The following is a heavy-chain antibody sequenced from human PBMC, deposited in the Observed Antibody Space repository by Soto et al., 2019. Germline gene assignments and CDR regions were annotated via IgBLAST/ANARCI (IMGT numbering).Heavy chain of an antibody. J-gene: IGHJ4*02. CDR3: AKDLRFLEWLLEEFDY. CDR2: ISGSGGST. Sequence: GSLRLSCAASGFTFSSYAMSWVRQAPGKGLEWVSAISGSGGSTYYADSVKGRFTISRDNSKNTLYLQMNSLRAEDTAVYYCAKDLRFLEWLLEEFDYWGQGTLVTVSS. D-gene: IGHD3-3*01. CDR1: GFTFSSYA. V-gene: IGHV3-23*01.